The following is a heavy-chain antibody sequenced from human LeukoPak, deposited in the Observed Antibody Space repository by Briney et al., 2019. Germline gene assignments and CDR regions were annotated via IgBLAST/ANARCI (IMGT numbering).Heavy chain of an antibody. CDR3: ATYDQQLAFDN. D-gene: IGHD6-13*01. V-gene: IGHV4-4*07. CDR1: GGPMSSYY. CDR2: MYTSGST. Sequence: SETLSLTCTVSGGPMSSYYWSWIRQPAGKGLEWIGRMYTSGSTNYNPSLKSRVTMSVDTSKKQFSLNLISVTAADTAVYYCATYDQQLAFDNWGQGTLVTVSS. J-gene: IGHJ4*02.